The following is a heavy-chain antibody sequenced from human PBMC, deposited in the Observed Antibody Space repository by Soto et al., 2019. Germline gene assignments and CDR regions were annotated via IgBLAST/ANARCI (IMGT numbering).Heavy chain of an antibody. Sequence: SETLSLTCTVSGGSISSGNYYWSWIRQPPGKGLEWIGFMSYSGSTSYNASLKSRVTISVDTSKSQFSLNLSFVTAADTAVYYCATMGTPATGLNSFDNWGQGTLVTVSS. CDR2: MSYSGST. D-gene: IGHD1-7*01. CDR3: ATMGTPATGLNSFDN. CDR1: GGSISSGNYY. V-gene: IGHV4-30-4*01. J-gene: IGHJ4*02.